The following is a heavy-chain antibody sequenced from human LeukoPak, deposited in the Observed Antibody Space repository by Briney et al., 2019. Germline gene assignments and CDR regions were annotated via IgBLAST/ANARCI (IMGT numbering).Heavy chain of an antibody. CDR2: ISGSGGST. CDR1: GFTFSSYA. J-gene: IGHJ6*02. Sequence: GGSLRLSCAASGFTFSSYAMSWVRQAPGKGLEWVSAISGSGGSTYYAVSVKGRFTISRDNSKNTLYLQMNSLRAEDTAVYYCAKDYSGSYSATYYYYGMDVWGQGTTVTVSS. V-gene: IGHV3-23*01. D-gene: IGHD1-26*01. CDR3: AKDYSGSYSATYYYYGMDV.